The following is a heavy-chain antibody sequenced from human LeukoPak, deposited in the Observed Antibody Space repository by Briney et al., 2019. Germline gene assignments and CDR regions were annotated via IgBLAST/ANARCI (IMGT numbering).Heavy chain of an antibody. J-gene: IGHJ4*02. D-gene: IGHD5-12*01. CDR3: VREPRDIAFDY. Sequence: GGSLRLSCAASGFTFSSYSMNWVRQAPGKGLEWVSSISSSSSYIYYADSVKGRFTISRDNAKNSLYLQMNSLRAEDTAVYYCVREPRDIAFDYWGQGTLVTVSS. CDR1: GFTFSSYS. CDR2: ISSSSSYI. V-gene: IGHV3-21*01.